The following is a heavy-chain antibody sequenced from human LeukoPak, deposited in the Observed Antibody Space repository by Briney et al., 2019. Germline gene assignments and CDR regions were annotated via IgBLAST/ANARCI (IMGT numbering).Heavy chain of an antibody. Sequence: SETLSLTCTVSGGSISSYYWSWIRQPPGKGLEWIGYIYYSGSTNYNPSPKSRVTISVDTSKNQFSLKLSSVTAADTAVYYCARDQWELRYGMDVWGQGTTVTVSS. CDR2: IYYSGST. CDR3: ARDQWELRYGMDV. D-gene: IGHD1-26*01. J-gene: IGHJ6*02. V-gene: IGHV4-59*01. CDR1: GGSISSYY.